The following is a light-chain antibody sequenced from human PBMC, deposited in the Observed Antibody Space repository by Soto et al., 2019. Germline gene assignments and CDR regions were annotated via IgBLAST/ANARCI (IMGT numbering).Light chain of an antibody. CDR2: DAS. CDR1: QYIGSA. CDR3: QQYGDRPRT. J-gene: IGKJ1*01. V-gene: IGKV3-15*01. Sequence: EVVLPPSPATLSVSPVDSDTLSCRASQYIGSAVAWYHKRSGQDPRLLIFDASIRVPTTPARFSGSVSGTEFTLTISSLESEDCAVYFGQQYGDRPRTFGQGTKGDIK.